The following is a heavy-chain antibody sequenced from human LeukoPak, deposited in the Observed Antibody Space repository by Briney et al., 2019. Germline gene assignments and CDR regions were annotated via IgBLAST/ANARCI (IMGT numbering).Heavy chain of an antibody. CDR1: GFTLSSYG. D-gene: IGHD2-2*01. CDR2: ISSSSSTI. Sequence: PGRSLRLSCAASGFTLSSYGMNWVRQAPGKGLEWVSYISSSSSTIYYADSVKGRFTISRDNAKNSLYLQMNSLRAEDTAVYYCARDLVVVPAASYSSSSDWGQGTLVTVSS. V-gene: IGHV3-48*01. CDR3: ARDLVVVPAASYSSSSD. J-gene: IGHJ4*02.